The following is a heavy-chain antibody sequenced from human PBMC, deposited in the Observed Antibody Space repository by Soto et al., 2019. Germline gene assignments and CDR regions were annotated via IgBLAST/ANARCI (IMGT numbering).Heavy chain of an antibody. CDR2: ISSSGSTI. D-gene: IGHD2-21*02. J-gene: IGHJ4*02. CDR3: ARNGPSYCGGDCPYY. V-gene: IGHV3-48*03. Sequence: GSLRLSCAASGFTFSSYEMNWVRQAPGKGLEWVSYISSSGSTIYYADSVKGRFTISRDNAKNSLYLQMNSLRAEDTAVYYCARNGPSYCGGDCPYYWGQGTLVTVSS. CDR1: GFTFSSYE.